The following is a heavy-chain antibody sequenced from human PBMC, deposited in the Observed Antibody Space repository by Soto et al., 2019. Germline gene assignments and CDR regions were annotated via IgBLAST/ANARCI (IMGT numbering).Heavy chain of an antibody. D-gene: IGHD5-18*01. V-gene: IGHV3-74*01. CDR2: INSDGSST. J-gene: IGHJ5*02. CDR1: GFTFSSDW. CDR3: ARKGGSYGFDWFDP. Sequence: EVQLVESGGGLVQSGGSLRLSCAASGFTFSSDWMHWVRQAPGKGLVWVSRINSDGSSTSYADSVKGRFTISRDNAKNTLYLQMNSLRAEDTAVYYCARKGGSYGFDWFDPWGQGTLVTVSS.